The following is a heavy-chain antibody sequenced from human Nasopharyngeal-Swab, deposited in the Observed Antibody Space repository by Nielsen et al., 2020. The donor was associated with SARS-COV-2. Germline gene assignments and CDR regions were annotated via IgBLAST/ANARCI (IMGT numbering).Heavy chain of an antibody. CDR1: GFTFSSYA. CDR2: ISGSGGST. V-gene: IGHV3-23*01. CDR3: ARDLDYGDYYFDY. D-gene: IGHD4-17*01. J-gene: IGHJ4*02. Sequence: GESLKISCAASGFTFSSYAMSWVRQAPGKGLEWVSAISGSGGSTYYADSVKGRFTISRDYSKNTLYLQMNSLRAEDTAVYYCARDLDYGDYYFDYWGQGTLVTVSS.